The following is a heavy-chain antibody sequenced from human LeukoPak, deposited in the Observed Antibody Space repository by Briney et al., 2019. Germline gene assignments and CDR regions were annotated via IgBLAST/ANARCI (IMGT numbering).Heavy chain of an antibody. Sequence: PGGSLRLSCAASGSTVSSNYMSWVRQAPGKGLEWVSLIYSGGNTYYADSVKGRFTISRDNSKNTLYLQMNSLRAEDTAVYYCARVRFGADAFDIWGQGTMVTVSS. D-gene: IGHD3-10*01. V-gene: IGHV3-53*01. CDR3: ARVRFGADAFDI. CDR1: GSTVSSNY. J-gene: IGHJ3*02. CDR2: IYSGGNT.